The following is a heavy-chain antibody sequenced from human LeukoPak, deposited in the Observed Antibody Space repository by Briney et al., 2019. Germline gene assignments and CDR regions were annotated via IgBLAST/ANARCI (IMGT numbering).Heavy chain of an antibody. CDR2: ISMTGGST. J-gene: IGHJ2*01. CDR3: ARDLEIVAAGWYFDL. D-gene: IGHD6-13*01. V-gene: IGHV3-23*01. CDR1: GFIFSNYV. Sequence: PGGSLRLSCAASGFIFSNYVMTWVRQAPGKGLEWVSSISMTGGSTYYADSVKGRFTISRDNSKNTLLLQMKDLRTEDTAVYYCARDLEIVAAGWYFDLWGRGTLVIVSS.